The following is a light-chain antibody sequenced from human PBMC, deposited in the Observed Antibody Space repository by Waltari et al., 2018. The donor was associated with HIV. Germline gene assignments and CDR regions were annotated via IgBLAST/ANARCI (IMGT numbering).Light chain of an antibody. CDR3: QQYYHVPYT. J-gene: IGKJ2*01. Sequence: DVLVTQSPDSLAVSLGERATLHCRSSQSILYSSNNQNYFAWDQPNPGPRPKLLIDWASARQSGVTDRFSGNGSGTDFTLTISSLQAEDVAVYYCQQYYHVPYTFGLGTKLEIK. V-gene: IGKV4-1*01. CDR2: WAS. CDR1: QSILYSSNNQNY.